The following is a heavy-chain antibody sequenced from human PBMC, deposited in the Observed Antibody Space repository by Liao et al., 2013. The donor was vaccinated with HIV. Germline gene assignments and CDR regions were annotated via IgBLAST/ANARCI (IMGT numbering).Heavy chain of an antibody. J-gene: IGHJ5*02. CDR1: GASISSNF. CDR3: AREGYDFWSGLNWFDP. V-gene: IGHV4-4*07. D-gene: IGHD3-3*01. CDR2: IYTSGST. Sequence: QVQLQESGPGLVKPSETLSLTCTVSGASISSNFWSWIRQPAGKGLEWIGRIYTSGSTNYNPSLKSRVTMSVDTSKNQFSLKLSSVTAADTAVYYCAREGYDFWSGLNWFDPWGQGTLVTVSS.